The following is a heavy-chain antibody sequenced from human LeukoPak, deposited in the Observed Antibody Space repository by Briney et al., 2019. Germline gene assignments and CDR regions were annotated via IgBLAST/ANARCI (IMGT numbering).Heavy chain of an antibody. V-gene: IGHV4-61*02. J-gene: IGHJ6*03. CDR1: GGSISSGGYY. CDR2: IYTSGST. D-gene: IGHD2-2*02. Sequence: SQTLSLTCTVSGGSISSGGYYWSWIRQHPGKGLEWIGRIYTSGSTNYNPSLKSRVTMSVDTSKNQFSLKLSSVTAADTAVYYCAGAAIPDYYYYYMDVWGKGTTVTVSS. CDR3: AGAAIPDYYYYYMDV.